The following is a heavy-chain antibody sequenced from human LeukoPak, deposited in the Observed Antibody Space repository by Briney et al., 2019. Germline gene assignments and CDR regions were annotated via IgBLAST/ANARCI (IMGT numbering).Heavy chain of an antibody. CDR1: GYSISSGYY. V-gene: IGHV4-38-2*01. D-gene: IGHD3-3*01. J-gene: IGHJ5*02. Sequence: SETLSLTCAVSGYSISSGYYWGWIRQPPGKGLEWIGSIHHSGSTYYNPSLKSRVTISVDTSKNQFSLKLSSVTAADTAVYYCARRETYYDFWSGSNPAWFDPWGQGTLVTVSS. CDR2: IHHSGST. CDR3: ARRETYYDFWSGSNPAWFDP.